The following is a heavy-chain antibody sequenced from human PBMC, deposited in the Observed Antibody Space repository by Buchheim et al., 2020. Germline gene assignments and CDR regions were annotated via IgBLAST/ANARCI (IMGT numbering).Heavy chain of an antibody. V-gene: IGHV3-30-3*01. CDR1: GFTFSSYA. CDR2: ISYDGSNK. D-gene: IGHD6-19*01. J-gene: IGHJ3*02. CDR3: ARASFAAVAGTRDHDAFDI. Sequence: QVQLVESGGGVVQPGRSLRLSCAASGFTFSSYAMHWVRQAPGKGLEWVAVISYDGSNKYYADSVKGRFTISRDNSKNTLYLQMNSLRAEDTAVYYCARASFAAVAGTRDHDAFDIWGQGT.